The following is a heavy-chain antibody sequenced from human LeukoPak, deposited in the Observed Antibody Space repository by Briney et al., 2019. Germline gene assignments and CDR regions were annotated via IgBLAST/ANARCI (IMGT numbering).Heavy chain of an antibody. J-gene: IGHJ4*02. CDR3: AKDGVVRGLGPYYFDS. D-gene: IGHD3-10*01. V-gene: IGHV3-23*01. CDR1: GFTFSSYA. Sequence: GGSLRLSCGASGFTFSSYAMSWVRQAPGKGLEWVSAISGSGGSTYYADSVKGRFTISRDNSKNTLYLQMNSLRAEDTAVYYCAKDGVVRGLGPYYFDSWGQGSLVTVSS. CDR2: ISGSGGST.